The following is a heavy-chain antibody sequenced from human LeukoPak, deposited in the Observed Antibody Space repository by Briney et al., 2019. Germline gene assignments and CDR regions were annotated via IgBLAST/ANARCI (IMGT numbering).Heavy chain of an antibody. CDR2: IYSGGST. CDR3: AGDIRETRLGDYGGNTSDIDY. Sequence: GGSLRLSCAASGFTVSSNYMSWVRQAPGKGLEWVSVIYSGGSTYYADSVKGRFTISRDNSKNTLYLQMNSLRAEDTAVYYCAGDIRETRLGDYGGNTSDIDYWGQGTLVAVSS. J-gene: IGHJ4*02. CDR1: GFTVSSNY. D-gene: IGHD4-23*01. V-gene: IGHV3-66*01.